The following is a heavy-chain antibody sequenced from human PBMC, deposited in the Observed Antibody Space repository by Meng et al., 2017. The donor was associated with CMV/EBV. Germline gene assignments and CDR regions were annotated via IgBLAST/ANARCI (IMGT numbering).Heavy chain of an antibody. Sequence: KAYGYTFTGYYMHWVRQAPGQGLEWMGWINPNSGGTNYAQKFQGRVTMTTEPSILPSYMSLLRLRSDATSLSYCARGYSSASPFFYPFGQGTLVTVSS. V-gene: IGHV1-2*02. CDR2: INPNSGGT. D-gene: IGHD5-18*01. CDR3: ARGYSSASPFFYP. J-gene: IGHJ5*02. CDR1: GYTFTGYY.